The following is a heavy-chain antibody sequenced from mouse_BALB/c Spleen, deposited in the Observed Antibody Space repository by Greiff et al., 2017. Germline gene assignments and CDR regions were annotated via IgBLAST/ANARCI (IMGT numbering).Heavy chain of an antibody. D-gene: IGHD1-1*01. V-gene: IGHV1-59*01. CDR1: GYTFTSYW. J-gene: IGHJ4*01. Sequence: QVQLQQPGAELVKPGASVKMSCKASGYTFTSYWTHWVKQRPGQGLEWIGVIDPSDSYTSYNQKFKGKATLTVDTSSSTAYMQLSSLTSEDSAVYYGARGGTGGAEGSYAMDYWGQGTSVTVSS. CDR2: IDPSDSYT. CDR3: ARGGTGGAEGSYAMDY.